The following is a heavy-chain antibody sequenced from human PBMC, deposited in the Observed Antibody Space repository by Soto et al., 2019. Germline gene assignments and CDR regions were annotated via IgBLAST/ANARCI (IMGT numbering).Heavy chain of an antibody. D-gene: IGHD3-22*01. Sequence: SETLSLTCTVSGGSISSYYWSWIRPPPGKGLEWIGYIYYSGSTNYNPSLESRVTISVDTSKKQFSLKLSSVTAADTAVYFCARAKTTMIVPENYWGQGTLVTVSS. CDR3: ARAKTTMIVPENY. CDR1: GGSISSYY. J-gene: IGHJ4*02. V-gene: IGHV4-59*01. CDR2: IYYSGST.